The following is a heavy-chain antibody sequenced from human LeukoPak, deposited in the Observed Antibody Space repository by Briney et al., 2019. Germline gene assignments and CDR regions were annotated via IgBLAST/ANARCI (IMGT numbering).Heavy chain of an antibody. CDR3: AREKGSGWYMLFDF. CDR2: IYHSRST. Sequence: SETLSLTCTVSGYSISSGYYWGWIRQPPGKGLEWIGSIYHSRSTYYNPSLKSRVTISVDTSKNQFSLKLSSVTAADTAVYYCAREKGSGWYMLFDFWGQGTLVTVSS. V-gene: IGHV4-38-2*02. CDR1: GYSISSGYY. J-gene: IGHJ4*02. D-gene: IGHD6-19*01.